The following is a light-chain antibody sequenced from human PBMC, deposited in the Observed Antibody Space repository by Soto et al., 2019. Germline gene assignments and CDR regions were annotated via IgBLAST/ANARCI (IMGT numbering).Light chain of an antibody. J-gene: IGKJ2*01. V-gene: IGKV3-20*01. Sequence: EIVLTQSPGTLSLSPGERATLSCGASQTISNNYLAWYRQKPGQAPTLVIYGASTRVTGIPDRFSGSGSGTDFTLTISRLEPEDFVVYYCQHYGTSPRTFGQGTKLDIK. CDR1: QTISNNY. CDR3: QHYGTSPRT. CDR2: GAS.